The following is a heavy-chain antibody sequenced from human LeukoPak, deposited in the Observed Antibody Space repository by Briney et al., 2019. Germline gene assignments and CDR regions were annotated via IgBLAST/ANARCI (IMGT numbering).Heavy chain of an antibody. CDR3: ARGIAVAPGDTFDI. CDR1: GYTFSGFY. V-gene: IGHV1-2*02. CDR2: INPNSGVT. D-gene: IGHD6-19*01. J-gene: IGHJ3*02. Sequence: ASVKVSCKASGYTFSGFYIHWVRQAPGQGLEWMGWINPNSGVTNYAQKFQGRVTMTRDTSISTGYMELSSLRSDDTAVYYCARGIAVAPGDTFDIWGQGTMVTVSS.